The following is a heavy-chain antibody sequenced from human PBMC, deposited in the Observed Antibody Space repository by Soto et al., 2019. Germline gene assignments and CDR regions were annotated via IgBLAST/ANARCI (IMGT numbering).Heavy chain of an antibody. CDR2: INAGNGNT. CDR1: GYTFTSYA. CDR3: ARGLRIAVAGTPLGY. V-gene: IGHV1-3*01. D-gene: IGHD6-19*01. Sequence: ASVKVSCKASGYTFTSYAMHWVRQAPGQRLEWMGWINAGNGNTKYSQKFQGRVTITRDTSASTAYMELSSLRSEDTAVYYCARGLRIAVAGTPLGYWGQGXLVTVYS. J-gene: IGHJ4*02.